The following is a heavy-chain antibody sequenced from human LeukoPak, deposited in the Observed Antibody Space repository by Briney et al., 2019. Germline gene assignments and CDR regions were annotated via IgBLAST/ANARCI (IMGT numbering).Heavy chain of an antibody. D-gene: IGHD3-22*01. V-gene: IGHV3-23*01. CDR3: AKRPSESSGYKYFQD. CDR2: ISGSGIST. Sequence: PGESLRLSCTASGFTFSSYAMSWVRQAPGKGPEWVSAISGSGISTYYADSVKGRFTTSRDNSKSTLYLQIRSLRVEDTAVYYCAKRPSESSGYKYFQDWGQGTLVTVSS. CDR1: GFTFSSYA. J-gene: IGHJ1*01.